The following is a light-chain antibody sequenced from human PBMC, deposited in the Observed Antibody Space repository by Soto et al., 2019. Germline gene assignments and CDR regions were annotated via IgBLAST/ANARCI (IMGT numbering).Light chain of an antibody. V-gene: IGKV1-9*01. CDR3: QQLNSYVFA. Sequence: DIQLTQSPYFLSASVGDRVTITCRASQDVSRYLAWYQQKPGKAPNLLIYAASTLRSGVPSRFSGSGSETEFTLTISSLQPGDFATYYCQQLNSYVFAFGPGTKVDIK. CDR2: AAS. J-gene: IGKJ3*01. CDR1: QDVSRY.